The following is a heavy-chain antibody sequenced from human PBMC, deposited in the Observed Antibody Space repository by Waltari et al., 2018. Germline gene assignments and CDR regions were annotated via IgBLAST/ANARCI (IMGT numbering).Heavy chain of an antibody. V-gene: IGHV7-4-1*02. Sequence: QVQMVQSGSELKKSGASVKVSCKASGYILTTYGINWVRQAPGQGLEWMGWINTNTGNPTYVQGFTGRFVFSLDTSVSTAYLQISSLKAEDSAIYYCARGGGTFSKPQYFDSWGQGTRVTVSS. CDR1: GYILTTYG. CDR2: INTNTGNP. J-gene: IGHJ4*02. D-gene: IGHD1-26*01. CDR3: ARGGGTFSKPQYFDS.